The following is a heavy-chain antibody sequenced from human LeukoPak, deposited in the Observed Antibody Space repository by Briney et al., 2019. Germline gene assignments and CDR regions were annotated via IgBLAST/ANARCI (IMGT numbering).Heavy chain of an antibody. CDR1: GYTFTGYY. Sequence: LEASVKVSCKASGYTFTGYYMHWVRQAPGQGLEWMGWINPNSGGTNYAQKFQGRVTMTRDTSISTAYMELSRLRSDDTAVYYCARDLSPTKLLWFGELYWFDPWGQGTLVTVSS. CDR3: ARDLSPTKLLWFGELYWFDP. D-gene: IGHD3-10*01. V-gene: IGHV1-2*02. CDR2: INPNSGGT. J-gene: IGHJ5*02.